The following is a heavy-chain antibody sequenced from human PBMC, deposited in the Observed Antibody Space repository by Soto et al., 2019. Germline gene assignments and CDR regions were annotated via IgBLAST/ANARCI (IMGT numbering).Heavy chain of an antibody. CDR3: AKDQGPLQRKPHYYYYYGMDV. Sequence: HPGGSLRLSCAASGFTFSSYGMHWVRQAPGKGLEWVAVISYDGSNKYYADSVKGRFTISRDNSKNTLYLQMNSLRAEDTAVYYCAKDQGPLQRKPHYYYYYGMDVWGQGTTVTVSS. V-gene: IGHV3-30*18. D-gene: IGHD4-4*01. CDR2: ISYDGSNK. CDR1: GFTFSSYG. J-gene: IGHJ6*02.